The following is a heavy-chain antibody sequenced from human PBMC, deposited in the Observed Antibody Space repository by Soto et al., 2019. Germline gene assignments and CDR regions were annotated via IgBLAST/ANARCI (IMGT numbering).Heavy chain of an antibody. D-gene: IGHD6-25*01. J-gene: IGHJ6*02. V-gene: IGHV1-69*01. CDR2: IMPVFHTT. CDR1: GGTFNNFA. Sequence: QVQLVQSGAEVKKPGSSVKVSCQASGGTFNNFAFTWVRQAPGQGLEWLGGIMPVFHTTNIAQTFQDRITVTADYFTTTVYMERTSLRYDDTAVYYCATATISPVSATLYHYGMDVLGQGTTVTVSS. CDR3: ATATISPVSATLYHYGMDV.